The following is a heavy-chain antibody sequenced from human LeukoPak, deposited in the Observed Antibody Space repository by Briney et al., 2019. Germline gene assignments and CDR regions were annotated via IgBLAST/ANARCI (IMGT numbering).Heavy chain of an antibody. V-gene: IGHV3-7*02. CDR1: GFTFSSYW. J-gene: IGHJ6*02. D-gene: IGHD2-15*01. CDR2: IKQDGSEK. Sequence: PGGSLRLSCAASGFTFSSYWMSWVRQAPGKGLEWVANIKQDGSEKYYVDSVKGRFTISRDNAKNSLYLQMNSLRAEDTAVYYCARGRLGCSGSCYYYGMDVWGQGTTVTVSS. CDR3: ARGRLGCSGSCYYYGMDV.